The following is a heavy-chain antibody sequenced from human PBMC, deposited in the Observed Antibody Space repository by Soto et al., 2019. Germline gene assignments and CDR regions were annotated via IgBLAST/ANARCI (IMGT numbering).Heavy chain of an antibody. V-gene: IGHV3-11*01. Sequence: GGSLRLSCAASGFTFSDYYMSWIRQAPGKGLERVSYISSSGSTIYYADSVKGRFTISRDNAKNSLYLQMNSLRAEDTAVYYCARDVATVTSPWFDPWGQGTLVTVSS. CDR2: ISSSGSTI. CDR1: GFTFSDYY. CDR3: ARDVATVTSPWFDP. J-gene: IGHJ5*02. D-gene: IGHD4-4*01.